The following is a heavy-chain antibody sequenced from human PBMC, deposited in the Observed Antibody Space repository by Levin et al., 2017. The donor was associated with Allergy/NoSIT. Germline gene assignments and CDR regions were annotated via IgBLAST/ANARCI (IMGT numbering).Heavy chain of an antibody. CDR1: GGTFSSYA. Sequence: ASVKVSCKASGGTFSSYAISWVRQAPGQGLEWMGGIIPIFGTANYAQKFQGRVTITADESTSTAYMELSSLRSEDTAVYYCARGGSRDYGSGSYWASWGQGTLVTVSS. CDR3: ARGGSRDYGSGSYWAS. J-gene: IGHJ4*02. CDR2: IIPIFGTA. D-gene: IGHD3-10*01. V-gene: IGHV1-69*13.